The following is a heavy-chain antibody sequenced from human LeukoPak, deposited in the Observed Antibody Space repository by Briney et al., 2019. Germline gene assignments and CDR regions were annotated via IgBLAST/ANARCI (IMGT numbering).Heavy chain of an antibody. Sequence: GGSLRLSCAASGFTFSSHRMNWVRQAPGKGLEWVADISGSSDDIHYADSVTGRFTISRDNAKNSVYLQMNSLRAEDTAVYFCAVRGVNKIDYWGQGTLVTVSS. J-gene: IGHJ4*02. V-gene: IGHV3-48*01. CDR1: GFTFSSHR. CDR2: ISGSSDDI. CDR3: AVRGVNKIDY. D-gene: IGHD3-10*01.